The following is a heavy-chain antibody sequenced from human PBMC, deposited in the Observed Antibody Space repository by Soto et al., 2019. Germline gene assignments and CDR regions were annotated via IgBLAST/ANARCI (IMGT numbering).Heavy chain of an antibody. CDR3: AGDGTPTDY. Sequence: QVQLVQSGAEVKKPGASVKVSCKASGYTFTNFGISWVRQAPGQGLEWMGWISAYNGNTNYAQNFQGRVTMTTDTATSTAYTHLRTLRSDDTAVYYCAGDGTPTDYWGQGTLITVSS. J-gene: IGHJ4*02. D-gene: IGHD2-15*01. CDR1: GYTFTNFG. CDR2: ISAYNGNT. V-gene: IGHV1-18*01.